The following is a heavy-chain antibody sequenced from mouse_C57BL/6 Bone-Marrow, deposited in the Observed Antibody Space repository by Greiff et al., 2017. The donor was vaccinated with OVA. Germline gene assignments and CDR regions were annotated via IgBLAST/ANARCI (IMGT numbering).Heavy chain of an antibody. J-gene: IGHJ4*01. CDR1: GYTFTDYY. CDR2: IYPGSGNT. CDR3: ARGTAQAYYAMDY. V-gene: IGHV1-76*01. D-gene: IGHD3-2*02. Sequence: QVQLQQSGAELVRPGASVKLSCKASGYTFTDYYINWVKQRPGQGLEWIARIYPGSGNTYYNEKFKGKATLTAEKSSSTAYMQLSSLTSEDSAVYFCARGTAQAYYAMDYWGQGTSVTVSS.